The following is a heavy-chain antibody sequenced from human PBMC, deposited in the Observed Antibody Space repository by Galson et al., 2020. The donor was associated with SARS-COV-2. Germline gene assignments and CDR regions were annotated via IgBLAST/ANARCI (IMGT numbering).Heavy chain of an antibody. CDR1: GYTYTSYA. J-gene: IGHJ6*02. D-gene: IGHD4-17*01. Sequence: ASVKVSCKASGYTYTSYAMHWVRQAPGQRLEWMGWINAGTGNTTYSQKFQGRVTITRDTSASTAYMELSSLRSEDTAVYYCAFGSYGDYALYGMDVWGQGTTVTVSS. V-gene: IGHV1-3*01. CDR2: INAGTGNT. CDR3: AFGSYGDYALYGMDV.